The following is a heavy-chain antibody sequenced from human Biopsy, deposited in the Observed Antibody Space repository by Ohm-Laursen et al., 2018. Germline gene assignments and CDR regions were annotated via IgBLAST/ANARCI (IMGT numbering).Heavy chain of an antibody. J-gene: IGHJ4*02. CDR2: ISNSGNT. D-gene: IGHD2-15*01. CDR3: ARRGSGGRSFDY. Sequence: GTLSLTCTVSGDSINSSYWSWIRQPPGKGLEWIGFISNSGNTNYNPSLKSRVTISVDMSKNQISLKLGSVTVADTAVFYCARRGSGGRSFDYWGQGSLVTVSS. CDR1: GDSINSSY. V-gene: IGHV4-59*08.